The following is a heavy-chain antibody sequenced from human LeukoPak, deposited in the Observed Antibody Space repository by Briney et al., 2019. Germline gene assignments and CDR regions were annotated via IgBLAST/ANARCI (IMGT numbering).Heavy chain of an antibody. CDR2: ISSTCAYI. CDR1: GFALKSYS. J-gene: IGHJ4*02. Sequence: GGSLRLSCAGSGFALKSYSLSWVRQAPGKGLEWVSSISSTCAYIYYADSVKGRYTISRDNVDNVVYLQMNSLGAEDTAVYYCAREEAGHIDYWGQGTLVTVSS. D-gene: IGHD6-13*01. CDR3: AREEAGHIDY. V-gene: IGHV3-21*01.